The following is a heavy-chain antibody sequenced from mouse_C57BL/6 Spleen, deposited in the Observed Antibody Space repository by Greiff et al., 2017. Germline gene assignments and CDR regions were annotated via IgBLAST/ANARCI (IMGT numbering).Heavy chain of an antibody. J-gene: IGHJ2*01. V-gene: IGHV5-4*03. CDR3: ARGGGNPFDY. Sequence: EVKLEESGGGLVKPGGSLKLSCAASGFTFSSYAMSWVRQTPEKRLEWVATISDGGSYTYYPDNVKGRFTISRDNAKNNLYLQMSHLKSEDTAMYYCARGGGNPFDYWGQGTTLTVSS. D-gene: IGHD2-1*01. CDR1: GFTFSSYA. CDR2: ISDGGSYT.